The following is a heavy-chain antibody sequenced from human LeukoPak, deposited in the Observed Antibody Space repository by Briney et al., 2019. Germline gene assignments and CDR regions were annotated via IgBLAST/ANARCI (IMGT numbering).Heavy chain of an antibody. CDR1: GFTFSSNS. J-gene: IGHJ3*02. D-gene: IGHD2-15*01. CDR3: ARASRYTHAFDI. V-gene: IGHV3-48*01. CDR2: ISSSGTTI. Sequence: PGGSLRLSCAASGFTFSSNSMNWVRQAPGKGLEWISYISSSGTTIHYADSVRGRFSISRDNAKNSLYLQMNSLRAEDTAVYYCARASRYTHAFDIWGQGTMVTVSS.